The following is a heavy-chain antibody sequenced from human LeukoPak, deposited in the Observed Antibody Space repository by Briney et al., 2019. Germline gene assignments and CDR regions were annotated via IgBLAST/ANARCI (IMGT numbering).Heavy chain of an antibody. CDR2: ISSSSSYI. CDR1: GFTFRSYS. J-gene: IGHJ6*04. V-gene: IGHV3-21*01. Sequence: GGSLRLSCAASGFTFRSYSMTWVRQAPGKGLEWVSSISSSSSYIYYADSVKGRFTISRDNAKNSLYLQMNSLRAEDTAVYYCARDRVPLDYGMHVWGKGTTVTVSS. D-gene: IGHD4/OR15-4a*01. CDR3: ARDRVPLDYGMHV.